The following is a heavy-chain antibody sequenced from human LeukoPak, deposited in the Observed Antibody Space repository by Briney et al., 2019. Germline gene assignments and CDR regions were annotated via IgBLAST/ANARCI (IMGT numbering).Heavy chain of an antibody. Sequence: ASVKVSCKASGYTFTGYYMHWVRQAPGQGLEWMGWINPNSGGTNYAQKFQGWVTMTRDTSISTAYMELGRLRSDDTAVYYCARVAAAAGTGDYYYYGMDVWGQGTTVTVSS. CDR1: GYTFTGYY. CDR2: INPNSGGT. D-gene: IGHD6-13*01. V-gene: IGHV1-2*04. J-gene: IGHJ6*02. CDR3: ARVAAAAGTGDYYYYGMDV.